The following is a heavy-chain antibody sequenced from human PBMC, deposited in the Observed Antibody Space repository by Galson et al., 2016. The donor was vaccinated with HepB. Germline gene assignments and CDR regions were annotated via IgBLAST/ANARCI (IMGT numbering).Heavy chain of an antibody. CDR2: IKSRTDGGTT. V-gene: IGHV3-15*07. CDR3: TTKGGISWPPY. Sequence: SLRLSCAASGFPFTKAWMNWVHQAPGKGLEWVGQIKSRTDGGTTEYGAPVNGRFTISRDDSENTAYLQMNNLKTDDTAVYYCTTKGGISWPPYWGQGTLVIVSS. J-gene: IGHJ4*02. D-gene: IGHD6-13*01. CDR1: GFPFTKAW.